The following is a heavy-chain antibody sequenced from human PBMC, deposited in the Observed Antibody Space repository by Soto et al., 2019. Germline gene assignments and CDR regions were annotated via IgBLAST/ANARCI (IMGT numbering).Heavy chain of an antibody. J-gene: IGHJ6*02. CDR3: ARAAYGHGSDV. CDR2: ITNKIDGYTT. V-gene: IGHV3-72*01. D-gene: IGHD3-16*01. CDR1: GFTFSDHY. Sequence: ESGGGLVQPGGSLRLSCAASGFTFSDHYMDWVRQAPGKGLEWVGRITNKIDGYTTSYAASVEGRFIVSRDDSRNSLFLQMNNLNMEDTAVYFCARAAYGHGSDVWGQGSTVIVSS.